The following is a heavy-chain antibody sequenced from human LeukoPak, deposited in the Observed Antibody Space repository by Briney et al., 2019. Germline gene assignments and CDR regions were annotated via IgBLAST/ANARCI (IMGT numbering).Heavy chain of an antibody. J-gene: IGHJ4*02. CDR1: GYTFTDYY. Sequence: GASVKVSCKASGYTFTDYYIHWVRQAPGQGLGWMGRINPNSGGTNYAQKFQGRVTMTRDTSISTAYMELRRLRSDDTAVYYCARDLERPDYWGQGTLVTVSS. V-gene: IGHV1-2*06. CDR3: ARDLERPDY. CDR2: INPNSGGT.